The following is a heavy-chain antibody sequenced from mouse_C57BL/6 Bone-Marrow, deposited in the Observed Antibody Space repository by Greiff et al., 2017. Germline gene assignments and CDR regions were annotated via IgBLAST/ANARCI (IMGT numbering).Heavy chain of an antibody. V-gene: IGHV1-59*01. D-gene: IGHD3-1*01. Sequence: QVQLQQPGAELVRPGTSVKLSCKASGYTFTSYWMHWVKQRPGQGLEWIGVIDPSDSYTNYNQKFKGKATLTVDPSSSPAYMQLSSLTSEDSAVYYCARGPILGWYFDVWGTGTTVTVSS. CDR3: ARGPILGWYFDV. CDR1: GYTFTSYW. CDR2: IDPSDSYT. J-gene: IGHJ1*03.